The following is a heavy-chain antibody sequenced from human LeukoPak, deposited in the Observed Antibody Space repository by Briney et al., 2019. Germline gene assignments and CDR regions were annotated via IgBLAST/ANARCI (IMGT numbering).Heavy chain of an antibody. J-gene: IGHJ6*03. Sequence: GGSLRLSCAASRFTFSSYSMNWVRQAPGKGLEWVSSISSSSSYIYYADSVKGRFTISRDDAKNSLSLQMNSLRAEDTAVYYCARDPYNGYYGDDYYYYMDVWGKGTTVTISS. CDR3: ARDPYNGYYGDDYYYYMDV. D-gene: IGHD4-17*01. V-gene: IGHV3-21*01. CDR1: RFTFSSYS. CDR2: ISSSSSYI.